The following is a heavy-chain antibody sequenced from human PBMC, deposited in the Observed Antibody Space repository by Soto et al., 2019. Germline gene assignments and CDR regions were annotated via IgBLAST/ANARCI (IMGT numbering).Heavy chain of an antibody. V-gene: IGHV3-48*01. CDR3: ARVWFGELPTLYDY. CDR1: GFTFSSYA. D-gene: IGHD3-10*01. J-gene: IGHJ4*02. CDR2: ISSSSSTI. Sequence: GGSLRLSCAASGFTFSSYAMSWVRQAPGKGLEWVSYISSSSSTIYYADSVKGRFTISRDNAKNSLYLQMNSLRAEDTAVYYCARVWFGELPTLYDYWGQGTLVTVSS.